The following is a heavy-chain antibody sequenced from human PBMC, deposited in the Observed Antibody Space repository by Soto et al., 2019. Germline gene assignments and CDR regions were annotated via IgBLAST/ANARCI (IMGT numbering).Heavy chain of an antibody. J-gene: IGHJ4*02. CDR2: ISGSGTST. V-gene: IGHV3-23*01. CDR1: GFTFSSYA. Sequence: HPGGSLRLSCAASGFTFSSYAMSWVRQAPGKGLEWVSGISGSGTSTYYADSVKGRFTISRDNSKNTLYLQMNSLRAEDTAIYSCAKDLLRPADTVTHLDYWGQGTLVTVSS. D-gene: IGHD4-17*01. CDR3: AKDLLRPADTVTHLDY.